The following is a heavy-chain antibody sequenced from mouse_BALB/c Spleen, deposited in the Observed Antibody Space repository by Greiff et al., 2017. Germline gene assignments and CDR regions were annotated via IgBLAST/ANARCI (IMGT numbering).Heavy chain of an antibody. J-gene: IGHJ4*01. CDR2: ISSGGGST. V-gene: IGHV5-12-1*01. Sequence: EVMLVESGGGLVKPGGSLKLSCAASGFAFSSYDMSWVRQTPEKRLEWVAYISSGGGSTYYPDTVKGRFTISRDNAKNTLYLQVSSLKSEDTAMYYCARHLIFYAMDYWGQGTSVTVSS. D-gene: IGHD1-2*01. CDR1: GFAFSSYD. CDR3: ARHLIFYAMDY.